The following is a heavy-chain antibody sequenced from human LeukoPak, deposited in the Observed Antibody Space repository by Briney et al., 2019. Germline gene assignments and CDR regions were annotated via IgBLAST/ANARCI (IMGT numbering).Heavy chain of an antibody. J-gene: IGHJ4*02. V-gene: IGHV1-69*13. Sequence: SVKVSCTASGGTFSSYAISWVRQAPGQGLEWMGGIIPIFGTANYAQKFQGRVTITADESTSTAYMELSSLRSEDTAVFYCAGSLKFITMIPHDWGQGTLVTVSS. CDR2: IIPIFGTA. CDR3: AGSLKFITMIPHD. CDR1: GGTFSSYA. D-gene: IGHD3-22*01.